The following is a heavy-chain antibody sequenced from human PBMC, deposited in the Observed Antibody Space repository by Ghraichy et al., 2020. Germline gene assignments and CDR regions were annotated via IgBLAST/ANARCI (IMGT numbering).Heavy chain of an antibody. D-gene: IGHD2-2*01. CDR1: GFTFSSYS. CDR3: ARIVVVPGAFDP. V-gene: IGHV3-21*01. J-gene: IGHJ5*02. CDR2: ISSSSSYI. Sequence: GGSLRLSCAASGFTFSSYSMNWVRQAPGKGLEWVSSISSSSSYIYYADSVKGRFTISRDNAKNSLYLQMNSLRAEDTAVYYCARIVVVPGAFDPWGQGTLVTVSS.